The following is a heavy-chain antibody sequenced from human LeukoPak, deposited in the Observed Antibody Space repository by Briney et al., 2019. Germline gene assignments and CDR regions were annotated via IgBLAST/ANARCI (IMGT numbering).Heavy chain of an antibody. D-gene: IGHD3-10*01. CDR3: AKDDVLLWFGELLGVDY. CDR2: IRSKAYGGTT. Sequence: GGSLRLSCATSGFTFGDYAMSWVRQAPGKGLEWVGFIRSKAYGGTTKYAASVKGRFTISRDDSKSIAYLQMNSLKTEDTAVYYCAKDDVLLWFGELLGVDYWGQGTLVTVSS. CDR1: GFTFGDYA. J-gene: IGHJ4*02. V-gene: IGHV3-49*04.